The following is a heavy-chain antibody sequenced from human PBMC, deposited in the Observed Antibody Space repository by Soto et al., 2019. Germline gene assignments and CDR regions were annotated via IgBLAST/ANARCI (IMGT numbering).Heavy chain of an antibody. CDR2: ISYDGSNK. CDR1: GFTFSSYG. V-gene: IGHV3-30*18. Sequence: GGSLRLSCAASGFTFSSYGMHWVRQAPGKGLEWVAVISYDGSNKYYADSVKGRFTISRDNSKNTLYLQMNSLRAEDTAVYYCAKDSEYCISTSCYNLLSYYYYYGMDVWGQGTTVTVS. D-gene: IGHD2-2*02. CDR3: AKDSEYCISTSCYNLLSYYYYYGMDV. J-gene: IGHJ6*02.